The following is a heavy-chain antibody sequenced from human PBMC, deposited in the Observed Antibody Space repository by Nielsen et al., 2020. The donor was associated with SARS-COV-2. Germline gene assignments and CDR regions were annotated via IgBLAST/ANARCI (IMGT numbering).Heavy chain of an antibody. CDR2: IYPGDSDT. Sequence: GGSLRLSCKGSGYSFTSYWIGWVRQMPGKGLEWMGIIYPGDSDTRYSPSFQGQVTISADKSISTAYLQWSSLKASDTAMYYCARHQWLAKTALYGMDVWGQGTTVTVSS. CDR3: ARHQWLAKTALYGMDV. CDR1: GYSFTSYW. J-gene: IGHJ6*02. V-gene: IGHV5-51*01. D-gene: IGHD6-19*01.